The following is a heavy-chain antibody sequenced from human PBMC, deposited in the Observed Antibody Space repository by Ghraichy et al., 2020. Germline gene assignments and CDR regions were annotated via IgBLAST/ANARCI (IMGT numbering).Heavy chain of an antibody. CDR2: IYHSGST. J-gene: IGHJ3*02. D-gene: IGHD3-10*01. CDR3: ARFSAPPAYDAFDI. Sequence: ESLNISCAVSGGSISSSNWWSWVRQPPGKGLEWIGEIYHSGSTNYNPSLKSRVTISVDKSKNQFSLKLSSVTAADTAVYYCARFSAPPAYDAFDIWGQGTMVTVSS. CDR1: GGSISSSNW. V-gene: IGHV4-4*02.